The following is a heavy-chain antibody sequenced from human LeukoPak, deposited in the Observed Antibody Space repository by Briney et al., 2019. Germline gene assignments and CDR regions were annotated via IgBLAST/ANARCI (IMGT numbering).Heavy chain of an antibody. V-gene: IGHV4-39*07. CDR3: ARQYYYDSSYFDY. J-gene: IGHJ4*02. Sequence: SETLSLTCTVSGGSISSSTYYWAWIRQPPGKGLEWIGSIYYSGSTYYNPSLKSRVTISVDTSKNQFSLKLSSVTAADTAVYFCARQYYYDSSYFDYWGQGTLVTVSS. D-gene: IGHD3-22*01. CDR1: GGSISSSTYY. CDR2: IYYSGST.